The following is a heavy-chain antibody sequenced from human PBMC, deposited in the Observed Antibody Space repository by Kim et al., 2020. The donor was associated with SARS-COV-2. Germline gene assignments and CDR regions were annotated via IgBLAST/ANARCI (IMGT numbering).Heavy chain of an antibody. J-gene: IGHJ6*02. Sequence: GGSLRLSCAASGFTFSTYAMSWVRQAPGKGLEWVSGISGNGGTAYYADSVKGRFYISRDVSKNTLYLQMSSLRAEDTAVYYCAKLKTTSCYSAMDVWGQGTTVTVSS. CDR1: GFTFSTYA. CDR2: ISGNGGTA. D-gene: IGHD2-2*02. V-gene: IGHV3-23*01. CDR3: AKLKTTSCYSAMDV.